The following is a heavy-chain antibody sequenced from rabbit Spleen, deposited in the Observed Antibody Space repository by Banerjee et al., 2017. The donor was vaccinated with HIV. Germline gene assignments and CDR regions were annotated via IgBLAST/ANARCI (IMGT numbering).Heavy chain of an antibody. V-gene: IGHV1S40*01. D-gene: IGHD8-1*01. CDR3: ARDTGTSFSTYGMDL. J-gene: IGHJ6*01. CDR1: GFSFNNNDY. Sequence: QSLEESGGDLVKPGASLTLTCTASGFSFNNNDYMCWVRQAPGKGLEWIACIDSGSSGFTYFATWAKGRFTCSKTSSTTVTLQMTRLTAADTATYFCARDTGTSFSTYGMDLWGPGTLVTVS. CDR2: IDSGSSGFT.